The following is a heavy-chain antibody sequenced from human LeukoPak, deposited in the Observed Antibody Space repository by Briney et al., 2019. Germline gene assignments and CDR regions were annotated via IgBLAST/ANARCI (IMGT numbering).Heavy chain of an antibody. Sequence: GGSLRLSCAASGFTFSSYSMNWVRQAPGKGLEWVSSISSSSSYIYYADSVKGRFTISRDNAKNSLYLQMNSLRAEDTAVYYCARDAYYYDSSGRNAFDIWGQGTMVTVSS. J-gene: IGHJ3*02. CDR3: ARDAYYYDSSGRNAFDI. V-gene: IGHV3-21*01. CDR1: GFTFSSYS. D-gene: IGHD3-22*01. CDR2: ISSSSSYI.